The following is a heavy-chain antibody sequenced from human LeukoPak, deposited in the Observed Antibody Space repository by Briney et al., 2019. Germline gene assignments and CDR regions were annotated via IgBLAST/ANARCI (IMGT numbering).Heavy chain of an antibody. D-gene: IGHD5-12*01. CDR2: INPNSGGT. CDR1: GYTLTDYY. Sequence: ASVKVSCKASGYTLTDYYMHWVRQAPGQGLEWMGRINPNSGGTNYAQKFQGRVTMTRDTSISTAYMELSRLRSDDTAVYYCARGLGGYDFDYWGQGTLVTVSS. V-gene: IGHV1-2*06. J-gene: IGHJ4*02. CDR3: ARGLGGYDFDY.